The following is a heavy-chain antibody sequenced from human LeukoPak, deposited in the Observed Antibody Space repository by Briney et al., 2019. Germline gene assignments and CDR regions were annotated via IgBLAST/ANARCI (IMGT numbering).Heavy chain of an antibody. D-gene: IGHD3-10*01. J-gene: IGHJ5*02. CDR3: ARGYYGSGSYEP. V-gene: IGHV4-30-4*01. CDR1: GGSISSGDYY. Sequence: SQTLSLTCTVSGGSISSGDYYWSWIRQPPGKGLEWIGYIYYSGSTYYNPSLKSRVTISVDTSENQFSLKLSSVTAADTAVYYCARGYYGSGSYEPWGQGTLVTVSS. CDR2: IYYSGST.